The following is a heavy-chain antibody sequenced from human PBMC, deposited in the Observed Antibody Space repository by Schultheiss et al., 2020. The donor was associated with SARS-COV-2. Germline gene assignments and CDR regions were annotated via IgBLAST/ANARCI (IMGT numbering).Heavy chain of an antibody. Sequence: GGSLRLSCKMSGYSFSTYWIAWVRQVPGKGLEWMGIIYPGDSDTRYSPSFQGQVTISADKSISTSYLQWSSLKDSDTAMYYCARLLSTIGFDPWGQGTLVTVSS. V-gene: IGHV5-51*01. CDR3: ARLLSTIGFDP. CDR1: GYSFSTYW. J-gene: IGHJ5*02. CDR2: IYPGDSDT. D-gene: IGHD3-10*01.